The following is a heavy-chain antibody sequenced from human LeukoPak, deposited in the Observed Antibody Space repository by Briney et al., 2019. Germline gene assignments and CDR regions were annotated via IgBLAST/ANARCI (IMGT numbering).Heavy chain of an antibody. D-gene: IGHD2-15*01. CDR2: IYYRGIT. J-gene: IGHJ6*02. V-gene: IGHV4-31*03. CDR1: GGSINSGAYF. Sequence: SETLSLTCIVSGGSINSGAYFWSWIRQHPGKGLEWIGYIYYRGITYYHPSLKSRVTISVDTAKNQFSLKLSSVTAADTAVYYCARDHPSYCSGGSCYDYYYGMDVWGQGTTVTVSS. CDR3: ARDHPSYCSGGSCYDYYYGMDV.